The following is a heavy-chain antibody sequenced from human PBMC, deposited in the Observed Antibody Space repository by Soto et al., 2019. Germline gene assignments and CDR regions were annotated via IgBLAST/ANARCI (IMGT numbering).Heavy chain of an antibody. CDR1: GLTVSGKKY. J-gene: IGHJ3*01. CDR2: LYDVDGT. D-gene: IGHD1-1*01. Sequence: GGSLRLSCAAFGLTVSGKKYVAWVRQAPGKGLEWISALYDVDGTYYADSVKGRFTTSTDSSKTTVYLQMNGLRPDDTAVYYCASWHEREHAYDVWGRGTTVTVSS. CDR3: ASWHEREHAYDV. V-gene: IGHV3-53*01.